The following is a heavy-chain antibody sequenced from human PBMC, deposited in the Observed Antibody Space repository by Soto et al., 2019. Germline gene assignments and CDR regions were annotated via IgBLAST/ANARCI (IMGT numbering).Heavy chain of an antibody. J-gene: IGHJ6*03. Sequence: EVQLVESGGGLVQPGGSLRLSCAASGFTFSSYSMNWVRQAPGKGLEWVSYISSGSSTIYYADSVKGRFTISRDNAKNSLYLQMNSLRADDTAVYYWARAVYMDFWGKGSTVTVAS. V-gene: IGHV3-48*01. CDR3: ARAVYMDF. CDR1: GFTFSSYS. CDR2: ISSGSSTI.